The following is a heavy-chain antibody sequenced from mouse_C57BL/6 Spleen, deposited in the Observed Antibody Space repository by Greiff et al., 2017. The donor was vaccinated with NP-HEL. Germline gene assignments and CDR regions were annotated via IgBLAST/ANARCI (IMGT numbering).Heavy chain of an antibody. V-gene: IGHV5-17*01. D-gene: IGHD1-1*01. CDR2: ISSGSSTI. CDR3: ARDYGSSPFAMDY. Sequence: EVKVEESGGGLVKPGGSLKLSCAASGFTFSDYGMHWVRQAPEKGLEWVAYISSGSSTIYYADTVKGRFTISRDNAKNTLFLQMTSLRSEDTAMYYCARDYGSSPFAMDYWGQGTSVTVSS. CDR1: GFTFSDYG. J-gene: IGHJ4*01.